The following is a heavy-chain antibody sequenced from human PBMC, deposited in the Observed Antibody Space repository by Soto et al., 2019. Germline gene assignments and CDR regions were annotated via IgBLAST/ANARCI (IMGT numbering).Heavy chain of an antibody. V-gene: IGHV3-74*01. D-gene: IGHD3-3*01. Sequence: GGSLRLSCAASGFTFSSYWMHWVRQAPGKGLVWVSRINSDGSSTSYADSVKGRFTISRDNAKNTLYLQMNSLRAEDTAVYYCARATYYDFWSGYYGGGYFDYWGQGTLVTVSS. CDR2: INSDGSST. CDR1: GFTFSSYW. CDR3: ARATYYDFWSGYYGGGYFDY. J-gene: IGHJ4*02.